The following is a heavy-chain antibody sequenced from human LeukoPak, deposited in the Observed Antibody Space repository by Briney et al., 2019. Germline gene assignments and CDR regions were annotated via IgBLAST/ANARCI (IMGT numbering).Heavy chain of an antibody. J-gene: IGHJ4*02. CDR1: GYTFTSYA. Sequence: GASVKVSCKASGYTFTSYAMNWVRQAPGQGLEWMGWISAYNGNTNYAQKLQGRVTMTTDTSTSTAYMELRSLRSDDTAVYYCARIRQQQLVEVHDYWGQGTLVTVSS. CDR3: ARIRQQQLVEVHDY. CDR2: ISAYNGNT. D-gene: IGHD6-13*01. V-gene: IGHV1-18*01.